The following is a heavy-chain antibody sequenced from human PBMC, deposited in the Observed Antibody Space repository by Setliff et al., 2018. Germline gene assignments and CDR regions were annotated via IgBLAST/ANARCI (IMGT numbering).Heavy chain of an antibody. J-gene: IGHJ3*02. CDR2: IKQDGSEK. V-gene: IGHV3-7*01. Sequence: ALRLSCAASGFTFSSYWMSWVRQAPGKGLEWVANIKQDGSEKYYVDSVKGRFTISRDNAKNSLYLQMNSLRAEDTAVYYCARGKERITMIVVVTSGAFDIWGQGTMVTVSS. D-gene: IGHD3-22*01. CDR3: ARGKERITMIVVVTSGAFDI. CDR1: GFTFSSYW.